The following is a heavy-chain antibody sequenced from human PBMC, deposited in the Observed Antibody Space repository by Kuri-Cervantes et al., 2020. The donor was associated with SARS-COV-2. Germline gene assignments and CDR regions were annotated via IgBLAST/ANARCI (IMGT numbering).Heavy chain of an antibody. D-gene: IGHD3-22*01. V-gene: IGHV4-39*02. CDR2: IYYSGST. CDR3: AREDSSGYYFDY. CDR1: GGSISSSSYY. J-gene: IGHJ4*02. Sequence: SETLSLTCTVSGGSISSSSYYWGWIRQPPGKGLEWIGSIYYSGSTYYNPSPKSRVTISVDTPKNQFSLKLSSVTAAGTAVYYCAREDSSGYYFDYWGQGTLVTVSS.